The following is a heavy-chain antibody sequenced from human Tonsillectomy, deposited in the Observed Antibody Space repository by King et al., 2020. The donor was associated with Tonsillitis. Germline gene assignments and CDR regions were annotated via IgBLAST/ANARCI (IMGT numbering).Heavy chain of an antibody. D-gene: IGHD2-2*01. V-gene: IGHV1-69*12. Sequence: QLVQSGAEVKKPGSSVKVSCKASGGTFSSYAISWVRQAPGQGLEWMGGIIPIFGTANYAQKFQGRVTITADETTSTAYMELSSLRSEDTAVYYCARALHCSSTSCYGANPPQGYCCYYGMDGWGQGTTVTVSS. CDR3: ARALHCSSTSCYGANPPQGYCCYYGMDG. J-gene: IGHJ6*02. CDR1: GGTFSSYA. CDR2: IIPIFGTA.